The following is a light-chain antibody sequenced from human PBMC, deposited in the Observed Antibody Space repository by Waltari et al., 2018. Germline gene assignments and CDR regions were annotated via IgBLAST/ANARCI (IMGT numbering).Light chain of an antibody. Sequence: QSALTQPASMSGSPGQSITISCTGTGRDVGSSNLVSWYQQHPGKAPKLMIYDVNKRPSGVSNRFSGSKSGNTASLTISGLQAEDEADYYCCSYAGSGVVFGGGTKLTVL. J-gene: IGLJ2*01. CDR2: DVN. CDR3: CSYAGSGVV. V-gene: IGLV2-23*02. CDR1: GRDVGSSNL.